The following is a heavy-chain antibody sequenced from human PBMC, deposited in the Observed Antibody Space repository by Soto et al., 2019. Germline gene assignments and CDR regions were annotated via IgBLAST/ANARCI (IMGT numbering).Heavy chain of an antibody. D-gene: IGHD3-22*01. CDR2: IYHSGTT. CDR3: ARLNKYDSAKYLGGAVDT. J-gene: IGHJ3*02. Sequence: QVQLQESGPGLVKPSETLSLTCTVSGGSISSGGYYWSWIRQYPGKGLEWIGNIYHSGTTYYNPSLMSPVTISIATSKTQFSLKLSSVTVADTAVYYCARLNKYDSAKYLGGAVDTWGQGRMVTVSS. V-gene: IGHV4-31*01. CDR1: GGSISSGGYY.